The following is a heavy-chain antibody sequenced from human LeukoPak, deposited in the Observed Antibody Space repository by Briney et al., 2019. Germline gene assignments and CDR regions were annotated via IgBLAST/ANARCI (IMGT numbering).Heavy chain of an antibody. V-gene: IGHV3-30*18. D-gene: IGHD2-2*03. CDR3: AKGALGIVTPNFDY. CDR2: ISYDGSNK. J-gene: IGHJ4*02. Sequence: GGSLRLSCAASGFTFSSYGMHWVRQAPGKGLKWVAVISYDGSNKYYADSVKGRFTISRDNSKNTLYLQMNSLRAEDTAVYYCAKGALGIVTPNFDYWGQGTLVTVSS. CDR1: GFTFSSYG.